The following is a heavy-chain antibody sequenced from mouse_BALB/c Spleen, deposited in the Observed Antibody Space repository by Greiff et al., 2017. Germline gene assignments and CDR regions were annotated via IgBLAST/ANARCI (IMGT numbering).Heavy chain of an antibody. CDR2: IDPSDSET. CDR3: ARSRGNSWFAY. V-gene: IGHV1S127*01. CDR1: GYSFTSYW. D-gene: IGHD2-1*01. J-gene: IGHJ3*01. Sequence: VQLHQSGPQLVRPGASVKISCKASGYSFTSYWMHWVKQRPGQGLEWIGMIDPSDSETRLNQKFKDKATLTVDKSSSTAYMQLSSPTSEDSAVYYCARSRGNSWFAYWGQGTLVTVSA.